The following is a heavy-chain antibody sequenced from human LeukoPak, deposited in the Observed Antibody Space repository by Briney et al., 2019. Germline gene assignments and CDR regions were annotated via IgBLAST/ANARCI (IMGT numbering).Heavy chain of an antibody. CDR2: ISYDGSNK. CDR3: ATFLMGNYFDY. D-gene: IGHD7-27*01. Sequence: PGGSLRLSCAASGFTFSSYAMHWVRQAPGKGLEWVAVISYDGSNKYYADSVKGRFTISRDNAKNSLYLQMNSLRAEDTAVYYCATFLMGNYFDYWGQGTLVTVSS. V-gene: IGHV3-30*04. CDR1: GFTFSSYA. J-gene: IGHJ4*02.